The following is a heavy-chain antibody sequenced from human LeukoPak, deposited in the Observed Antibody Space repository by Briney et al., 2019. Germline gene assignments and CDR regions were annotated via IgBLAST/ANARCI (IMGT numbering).Heavy chain of an antibody. Sequence: PSETLSLTCTVSSGSISSYYWSWIRQPPGKGLEWIGYIYYSGSTNYNPSLKSRVTISVDTSKNQFSLKLSSVTAADTAVYYCASGPAAFDAFDIWGQGTMVTVSS. CDR2: IYYSGST. CDR1: SGSISSYY. V-gene: IGHV4-59*01. J-gene: IGHJ3*02. CDR3: ASGPAAFDAFDI. D-gene: IGHD2-2*01.